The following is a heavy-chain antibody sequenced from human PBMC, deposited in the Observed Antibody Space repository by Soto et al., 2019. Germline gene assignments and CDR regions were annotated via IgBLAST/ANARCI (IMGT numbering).Heavy chain of an antibody. Sequence: SETLSLTCTVSGGSISRGGYYWSWIRQHPGKGLEWIGYIYYSGSTYYNPSLKSRVTISVDTSKNQFSLKLSSVTAADTAVYYCARQERITYNWFDPWGQGTLVTVSS. V-gene: IGHV4-31*03. J-gene: IGHJ5*02. CDR3: ARQERITYNWFDP. CDR1: GGSISRGGYY. CDR2: IYYSGST. D-gene: IGHD3-16*01.